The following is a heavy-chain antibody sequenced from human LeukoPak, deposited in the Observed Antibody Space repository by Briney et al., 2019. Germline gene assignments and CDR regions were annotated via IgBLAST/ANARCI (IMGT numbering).Heavy chain of an antibody. CDR1: GGSISTSSYY. CDR3: ASQSSGYSR. Sequence: PSETLSLTCTVSGGSISTSSYYWGWVRQPPGKGLEWIGNIFYSGSTYYSPSLKSRVTISLDTSRNQFSLKLNSVTAADTAVYYCASQSSGYSRWGQGTLVTVSS. CDR2: IFYSGST. D-gene: IGHD3-22*01. V-gene: IGHV4-39*07. J-gene: IGHJ4*02.